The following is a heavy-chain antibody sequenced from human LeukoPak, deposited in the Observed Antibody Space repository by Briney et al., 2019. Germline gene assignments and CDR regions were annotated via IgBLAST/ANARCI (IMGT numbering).Heavy chain of an antibody. D-gene: IGHD3-22*01. CDR2: IKQDGSEK. CDR1: GFTFSSYW. CDR3: ARPMIAHYYGMDV. V-gene: IGHV3-7*03. J-gene: IGHJ6*02. Sequence: GGSLRLSCAASGFTFSSYWMSWVRQAPGKGLEWVANIKQDGSEKYYVDSVKGRFTISRDNAKNSLYLQMNSLRAEDTAVYYCARPMIAHYYGMDVWGQGTTATVSS.